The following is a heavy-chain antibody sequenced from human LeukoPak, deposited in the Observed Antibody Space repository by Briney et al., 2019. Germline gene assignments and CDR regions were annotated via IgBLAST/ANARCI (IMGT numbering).Heavy chain of an antibody. CDR3: ARAADYYDSSGQYYMDV. CDR2: ISYTGMYE. CDR1: RFTFSIYA. D-gene: IGHD3-22*01. V-gene: IGHV3-30*04. Sequence: PWGSLRLSCAASRFTFSIYAMHWVRQAPGKGPEWVAVISYTGMYEYYADSVKGRFTISRDNSKNTLYLQMNSLRVDDTAVYYCARAADYYDSSGQYYMDVWGKGTTVTVSS. J-gene: IGHJ6*03.